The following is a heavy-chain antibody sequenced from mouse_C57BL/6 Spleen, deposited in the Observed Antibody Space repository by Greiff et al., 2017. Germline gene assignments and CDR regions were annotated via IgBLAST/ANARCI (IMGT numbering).Heavy chain of an antibody. CDR2: ISNLAYSI. J-gene: IGHJ3*01. V-gene: IGHV5-15*01. CDR1: GFTFSDYG. Sequence: EVQLVESGGGLVQPGGSLKLSCAASGFTFSDYGMAWVRQAPRKGPGWVAFISNLAYSIYYADTVTGRFTISRENAKNTLYLEMSSLRSEDTAMYYCARGIGYDYDEAWFAYWGQGTLVTVSA. CDR3: ARGIGYDYDEAWFAY. D-gene: IGHD2-4*01.